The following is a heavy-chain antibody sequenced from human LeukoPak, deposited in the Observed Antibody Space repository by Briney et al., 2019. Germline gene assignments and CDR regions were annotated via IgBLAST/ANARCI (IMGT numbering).Heavy chain of an antibody. J-gene: IGHJ4*02. D-gene: IGHD3-22*01. CDR3: ARNRADYYDSSGYYLGN. CDR1: GGTFSSYA. Sequence: SVKVSCKASGGTFSSYAISWVRQAPGQGLEWMGRIIPILGTANYAQKFQGRVTITTDESTSTAYMELSSLRSENTAVYYCARNRADYYDSSGYYLGNWGQGTLVTVSS. V-gene: IGHV1-69*11. CDR2: IIPILGTA.